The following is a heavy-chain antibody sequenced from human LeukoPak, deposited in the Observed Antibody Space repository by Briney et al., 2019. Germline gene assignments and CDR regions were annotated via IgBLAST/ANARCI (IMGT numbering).Heavy chain of an antibody. J-gene: IGHJ6*02. Sequence: PGGSLRLSCAASGFTFSSCWMCWVRQIPGKGLEWVANIKQDGSETHYVDSVKGRFTISRDNSKNSLFLQMNSLRAEDTAVYYCARAQWERQIAGSYYYGMDVWGQGTTVTVSS. V-gene: IGHV3-7*05. CDR1: GFTFSSCW. CDR2: IKQDGSET. D-gene: IGHD1-26*01. CDR3: ARAQWERQIAGSYYYGMDV.